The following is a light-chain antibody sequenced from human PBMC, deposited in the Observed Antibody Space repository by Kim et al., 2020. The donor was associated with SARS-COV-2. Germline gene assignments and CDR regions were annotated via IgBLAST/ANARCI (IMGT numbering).Light chain of an antibody. CDR3: TSYTSTSTLV. J-gene: IGLJ2*01. CDR1: SSDVGGYIF. V-gene: IGLV2-14*03. Sequence: GQSITISCTGTSSDVGGYIFVSWYQQQPGKAPKLILYDVSHRPSGVSNRFPGSKSGNRASLTIFGLQAEDEADYYCTSYTSTSTLVFGGGTQLTVL. CDR2: DVS.